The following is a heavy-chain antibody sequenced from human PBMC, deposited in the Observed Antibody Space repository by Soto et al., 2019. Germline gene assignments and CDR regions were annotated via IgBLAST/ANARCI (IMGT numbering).Heavy chain of an antibody. J-gene: IGHJ5*02. CDR2: IYYSGSP. Sequence: LSETLSLTGSLSGDSVRSYYRSSVLPPPGKGLEWIGYIYYSGSPNYNPSLKSRVTISVDASKNQCALKLSSVTAADTAVQYCESLSWNDVAWFNPWGQGILVTVSS. CDR1: GDSVRSYY. CDR3: ESLSWNDVAWFNP. V-gene: IGHV4-59*02. D-gene: IGHD1-1*01.